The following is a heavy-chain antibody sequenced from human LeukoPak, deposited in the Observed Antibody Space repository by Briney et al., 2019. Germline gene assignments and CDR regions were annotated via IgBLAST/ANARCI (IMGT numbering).Heavy chain of an antibody. V-gene: IGHV3-21*01. D-gene: IGHD2-15*01. Sequence: PGGSLRLSCAASGFTFSSYSMNWVRQAPGKGLEWVSSISSSSSNIYYADSVKGRFTISRDNGKKSLYLQINSLRVEDTAVYYCARDSFYCRGGSCYSSKGIFEYWCQGTLVTVSS. CDR2: ISSSSSNI. CDR3: ARDSFYCRGGSCYSSKGIFEY. J-gene: IGHJ4*02. CDR1: GFTFSSYS.